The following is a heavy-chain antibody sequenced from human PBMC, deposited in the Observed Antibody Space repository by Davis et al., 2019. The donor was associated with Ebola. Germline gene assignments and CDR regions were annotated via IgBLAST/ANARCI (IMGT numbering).Heavy chain of an antibody. CDR3: ARDRVEDGRFGEAAY. D-gene: IGHD3-10*01. CDR2: FSPAVRSD. CDR1: GFSFSSHA. J-gene: IGHJ4*02. Sequence: GESLKISCAASGFSFSSHAMSWVRQAPGKGLEWVSTFSPAVRSDFYADSVKGRFTISRDDAKNSLYLQMNSLRAEDTALYYCARDRVEDGRFGEAAYWGQGTLVTVSS. V-gene: IGHV3-23*01.